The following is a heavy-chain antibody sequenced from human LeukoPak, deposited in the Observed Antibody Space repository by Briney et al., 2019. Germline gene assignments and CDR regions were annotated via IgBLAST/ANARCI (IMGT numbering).Heavy chain of an antibody. D-gene: IGHD3-10*01. CDR2: ISPSGSST. Sequence: PGGSLRLSCVGSGFTFRSYSMNWVRQAPGKGLEWVSSISPSGSSTWHAESVKGRFTISRDNARNSLFLQMNSLRAEDTAVYYCARDFLGESGAGGCWGQGTLVTVSS. CDR3: ARDFLGESGAGGC. CDR1: GFTFRSYS. V-gene: IGHV3-21*01. J-gene: IGHJ4*02.